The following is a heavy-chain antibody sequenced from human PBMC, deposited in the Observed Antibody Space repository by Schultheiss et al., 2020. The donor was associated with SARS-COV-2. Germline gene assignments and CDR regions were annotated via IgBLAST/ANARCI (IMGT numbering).Heavy chain of an antibody. Sequence: GGSLRLSCAASGFTFSSYGMHWVRQAPGKGLEWVAVIWYDGSNKYYADSVKGRFTISRDNSKNTLYLQMNSLRAEDTAVYYCARDGRCSGGSCYLSYFDYWSQGTLVTVSS. J-gene: IGHJ4*02. CDR1: GFTFSSYG. CDR3: ARDGRCSGGSCYLSYFDY. CDR2: IWYDGSNK. D-gene: IGHD2-15*01. V-gene: IGHV3-33*08.